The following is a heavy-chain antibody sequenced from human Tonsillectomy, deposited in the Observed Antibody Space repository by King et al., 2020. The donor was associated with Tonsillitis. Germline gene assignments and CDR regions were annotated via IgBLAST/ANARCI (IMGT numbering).Heavy chain of an antibody. CDR1: GFTFSDYT. J-gene: IGHJ4*02. D-gene: IGHD2-21*02. CDR2: ISSRGRYI. V-gene: IGHV3-21*01. Sequence: VQLVESGGGLVKPGWSLRLSCAASGFTFSDYTINWVRQAPGKGLEWVSSISSRGRYIYYADSVKARFTISRDNAKNSLFLQMNSLTAEDTAVYYCARDRLSGDHWGQGILVTVSS. CDR3: ARDRLSGDH.